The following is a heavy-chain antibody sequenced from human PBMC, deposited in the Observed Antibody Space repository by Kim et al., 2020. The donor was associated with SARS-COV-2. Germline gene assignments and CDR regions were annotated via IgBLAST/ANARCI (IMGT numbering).Heavy chain of an antibody. J-gene: IGHJ6*02. CDR1: GYTFSGYY. CDR2: INPNTGGT. D-gene: IGHD6-6*01. V-gene: IGHV1-2*02. CDR3: ARESLAARRGMAV. Sequence: ASVKVSCRASGYTFSGYYIHWVRQAPGQGLEWMGWINPNTGGTNYAQKFQGRVTMTRDTSISTAYMQLSSLRSDDTAVYYCARESLAARRGMAVWGSGTT.